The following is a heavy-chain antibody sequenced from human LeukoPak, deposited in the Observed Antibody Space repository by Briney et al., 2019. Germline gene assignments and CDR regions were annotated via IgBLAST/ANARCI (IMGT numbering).Heavy chain of an antibody. CDR1: GFTVSSYA. CDR2: ISGGGGST. V-gene: IGHV3-23*01. CDR3: AKVGFGSSRHRYFDY. J-gene: IGHJ4*02. D-gene: IGHD2-2*01. Sequence: GGSLRLSCAASGFTVSSYAMHWVRQAPGKGLEWVSAISGGGGSTYYADSVKGLFTISRDNSKTTVYLQITSLRAEDTAVYYCAKVGFGSSRHRYFDYWGQGPLVTVSS.